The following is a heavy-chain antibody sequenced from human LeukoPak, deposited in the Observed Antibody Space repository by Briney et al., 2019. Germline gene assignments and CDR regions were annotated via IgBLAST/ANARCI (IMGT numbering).Heavy chain of an antibody. CDR1: GSTFSSYA. CDR3: AKVGDSWDFDY. V-gene: IGHV3-30*18. D-gene: IGHD6-13*01. CDR2: ISYDGSNK. J-gene: IGHJ4*02. Sequence: GGSLRLSCAASGSTFSSYAMHWVRQAPGKGLEWVALISYDGSNKYYADSVKGRFTISRDNSKNTLFLQMNSLRGEDTAIYYCAKVGDSWDFDYWGQGTLVTVSS.